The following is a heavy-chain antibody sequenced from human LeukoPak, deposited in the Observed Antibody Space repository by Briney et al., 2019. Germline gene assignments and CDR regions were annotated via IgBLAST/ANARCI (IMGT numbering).Heavy chain of an antibody. D-gene: IGHD2-2*01. J-gene: IGHJ3*02. CDR1: GFTFSSYG. CDR2: IWYDGSNK. Sequence: GGSLRLSCAASGFTFSSYGMHWVRQAPGKGLEWVAVIWYDGSNKYYADSVKGRFTISRDYSKNTLYLQMNSLRAEDTAVCYCARDCSSTSCTAWGAFDIWGQGTMVTVSS. V-gene: IGHV3-33*01. CDR3: ARDCSSTSCTAWGAFDI.